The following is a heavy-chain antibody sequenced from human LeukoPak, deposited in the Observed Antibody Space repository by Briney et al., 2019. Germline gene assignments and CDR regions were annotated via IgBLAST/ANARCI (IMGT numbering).Heavy chain of an antibody. V-gene: IGHV3-23*01. CDR3: ARDRDGTGNYPLDY. J-gene: IGHJ4*02. CDR2: INGRGDDT. Sequence: GGSLRLSCAAFSGFAMSWVRQAPGRGLEWVSAINGRGDDTYYPDSVKGRFTISRDNSKNTLYLQMNSLRADDTAVYYCARDRDGTGNYPLDYWGQGTLVIVSS. CDR1: SGFA. D-gene: IGHD3-10*01.